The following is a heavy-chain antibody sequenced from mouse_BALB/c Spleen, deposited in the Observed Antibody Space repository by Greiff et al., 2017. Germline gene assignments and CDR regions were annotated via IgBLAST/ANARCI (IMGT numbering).Heavy chain of an antibody. J-gene: IGHJ3*01. CDR3: ARWLPSAWFAY. CDR1: GFNIKDTY. V-gene: IGHV14-3*02. Sequence: VQLQQSGAELVKPGASVKLSCTASGFNIKDTYMHWVKQRPEQGLEWIGRIDPANGNTKYDPKFQGKATITADTSSNTAYLQLSSLTSEDTAVYYCARWLPSAWFAYWGQGTLVTVSA. D-gene: IGHD2-2*01. CDR2: IDPANGNT.